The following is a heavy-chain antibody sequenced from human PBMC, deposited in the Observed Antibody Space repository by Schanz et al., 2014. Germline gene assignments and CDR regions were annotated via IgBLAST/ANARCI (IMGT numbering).Heavy chain of an antibody. D-gene: IGHD4-17*01. CDR1: GFTFSSYA. J-gene: IGHJ4*02. CDR2: ISSGSSYA. Sequence: EVQLLESGGGLVQPGGSLRLSCAASGFTFSSYAMSWIRQAPGKGLEWVSDISSGSSYANYADSVKGRFTISRDRFQNTLYLRMSSLRAEDTAVYYCARPRFDYGEVDYWGQGTLVTVSS. V-gene: IGHV3-23*01. CDR3: ARPRFDYGEVDY.